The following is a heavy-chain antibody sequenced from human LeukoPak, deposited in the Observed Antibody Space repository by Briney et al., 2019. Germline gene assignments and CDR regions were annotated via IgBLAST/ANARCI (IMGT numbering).Heavy chain of an antibody. V-gene: IGHV1-18*01. J-gene: IGHJ4*02. CDR3: AREAGSGSYYPFDY. Sequence: GASVKVSCKASGYTFTSYGISWVRQAPGQGLEWMGWISAYNGNTNYAQKLQGRVTMTTDTSTSTAYMEMRSLSSDDTAVYYCAREAGSGSYYPFDYWGQGTLVTVSS. CDR1: GYTFTSYG. CDR2: ISAYNGNT. D-gene: IGHD3-10*01.